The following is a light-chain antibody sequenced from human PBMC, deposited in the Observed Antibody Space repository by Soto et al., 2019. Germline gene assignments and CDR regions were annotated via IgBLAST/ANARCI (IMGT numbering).Light chain of an antibody. CDR3: QSYDNSLSVYV. CDR1: SSDVGGYNY. Sequence: QSVLTQPASVSGSPGQSITISCTGTSSDVGGYNYVSWYQQHPGKAPKLMIYEVSNRPSGVSNRFSGSKSGNTASLTISGLQAEDEADYYCQSYDNSLSVYVVGTGTKVTVL. CDR2: EVS. V-gene: IGLV2-14*01. J-gene: IGLJ1*01.